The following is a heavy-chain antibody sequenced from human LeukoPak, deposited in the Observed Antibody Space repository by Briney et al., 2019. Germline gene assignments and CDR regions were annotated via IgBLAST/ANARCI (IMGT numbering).Heavy chain of an antibody. Sequence: ASVKVSCKVSGYTLTELSMHWVRQAPGKGLEWMGGFDPEDGETIYAQKFQGRVTMTEGTSTDTAYMELSSLRSEDTAVYYCATRGPEIFLPPAARSYYFDYWGQGTLVTVSS. D-gene: IGHD2-2*01. CDR3: ATRGPEIFLPPAARSYYFDY. V-gene: IGHV1-24*01. CDR2: FDPEDGET. J-gene: IGHJ4*02. CDR1: GYTLTELS.